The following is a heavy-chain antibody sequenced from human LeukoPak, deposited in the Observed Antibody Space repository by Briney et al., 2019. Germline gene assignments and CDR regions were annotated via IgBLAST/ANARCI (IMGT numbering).Heavy chain of an antibody. Sequence: GRSLRLSCAASGFTFSSYGMHWVRQAPGKGLEWVAVISYDGSNKYYADSVKGRFTISRDNSKNTLYLQMNSLRAEDTAVYYCAKDSYNDFLRLGELSPQLDYWGQGTLVTVSS. D-gene: IGHD3-16*02. V-gene: IGHV3-30*18. J-gene: IGHJ4*02. CDR3: AKDSYNDFLRLGELSPQLDY. CDR1: GFTFSSYG. CDR2: ISYDGSNK.